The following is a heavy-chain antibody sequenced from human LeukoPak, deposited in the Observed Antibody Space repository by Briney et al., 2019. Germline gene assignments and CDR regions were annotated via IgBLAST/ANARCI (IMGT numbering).Heavy chain of an antibody. Sequence: GGSLRLSCAASGFTFSRNGMTWVRQAPGKGLEWVSSISSSSSYIYYADSVKGRFTISRDNAKNSLYLQMNSLRAEDTAVYYCARDVQVATIYPLDYWGQGTLVTVSS. V-gene: IGHV3-21*01. CDR3: ARDVQVATIYPLDY. CDR1: GFTFSRNG. D-gene: IGHD5-12*01. CDR2: ISSSSSYI. J-gene: IGHJ4*02.